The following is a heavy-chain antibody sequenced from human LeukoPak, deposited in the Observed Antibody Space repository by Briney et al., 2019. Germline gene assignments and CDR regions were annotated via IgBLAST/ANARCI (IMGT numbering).Heavy chain of an antibody. J-gene: IGHJ4*02. CDR3: ARDEGRPIYCSGGSCYRFYFDY. CDR2: INPNSGGT. Sequence: ASVKVSCKASGGTFSSYAISWVRQAPGQGLEWMGWINPNSGGTNYAQKFQGRVTMTRDTSISTAYMELSRLRSDDTAVYYCARDEGRPIYCSGGSCYRFYFDYWGQGTLVTVSS. V-gene: IGHV1-2*02. D-gene: IGHD2-15*01. CDR1: GGTFSSYA.